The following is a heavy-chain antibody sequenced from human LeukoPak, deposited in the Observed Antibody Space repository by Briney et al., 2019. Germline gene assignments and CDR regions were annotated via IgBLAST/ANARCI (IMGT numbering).Heavy chain of an antibody. Sequence: GGSLRLSCAASGFTFSSYGMHWVRRAPGKGLEWVAFVRYDGSNKYYADSVKGRFTISRDNSKNTLYLQMNSLRGGDTAVYYCAKVGSGWYGVGSWGQGTRVTVSS. CDR2: VRYDGSNK. V-gene: IGHV3-30*02. J-gene: IGHJ4*02. CDR1: GFTFSSYG. CDR3: AKVGSGWYGVGS. D-gene: IGHD6-19*01.